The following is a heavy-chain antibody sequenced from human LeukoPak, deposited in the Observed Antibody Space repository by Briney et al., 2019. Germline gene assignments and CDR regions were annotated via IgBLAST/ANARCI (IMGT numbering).Heavy chain of an antibody. CDR3: AVAYCGGDCIYYFDY. CDR1: GGTFSSYA. V-gene: IGHV1-69*13. Sequence: GASVNVSCKASGGTFSSYAISWVRQAPGQGLEWMGGIIPIFGTANYAQKFQGRVAIIADESTSTAYMELSSLRSEDTAVYYCAVAYCGGDCIYYFDYWGQGTQVTVSS. CDR2: IIPIFGTA. J-gene: IGHJ4*02. D-gene: IGHD2-21*02.